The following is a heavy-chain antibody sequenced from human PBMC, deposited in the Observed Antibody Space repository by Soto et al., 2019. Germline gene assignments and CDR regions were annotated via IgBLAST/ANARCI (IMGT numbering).Heavy chain of an antibody. CDR2: VNPHSGGT. CDR3: TGDPSDGPKFDP. J-gene: IGHJ5*02. D-gene: IGHD4-17*01. V-gene: IGHV1-2*02. Sequence: ASVKVSCKASGYTFTGYYIHWVRQAPGQGLEWMGWVNPHSGGTNYAQKFQGRVTMTRDRSISTAYMELTSLTSDDTAVYYCTGDPSDGPKFDPWGQGTLVTVSS. CDR1: GYTFTGYY.